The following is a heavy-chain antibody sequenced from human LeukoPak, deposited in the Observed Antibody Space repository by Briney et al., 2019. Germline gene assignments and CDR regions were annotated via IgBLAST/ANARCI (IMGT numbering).Heavy chain of an antibody. CDR2: ISYDGSNK. D-gene: IGHD3-16*02. Sequence: PGRSLRLSCAASGFTFSSYGMHWVRQAPGKGLEWVAVISYDGSNKYYADSVKGRFTISRDNSKNTLYLRMNSLRAEDTAVYYCAKHRSDYVWGSYRNDAFDIWGQGTMVTVSS. CDR3: AKHRSDYVWGSYRNDAFDI. V-gene: IGHV3-30*18. CDR1: GFTFSSYG. J-gene: IGHJ3*02.